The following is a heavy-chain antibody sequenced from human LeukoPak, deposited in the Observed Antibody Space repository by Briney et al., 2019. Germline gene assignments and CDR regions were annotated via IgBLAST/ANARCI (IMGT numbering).Heavy chain of an antibody. D-gene: IGHD6-19*01. Sequence: GGSLRLSCAASGFTFSSYGMNWVRQAPGKGLEWVSVISGSGGSTFHADSVRGRFTISRDNSKNTLYLQMNSLRVEDTAVYYCAKGKSSSGWFKDYWGQGTLVTVSS. J-gene: IGHJ4*02. CDR3: AKGKSSSGWFKDY. CDR1: GFTFSSYG. V-gene: IGHV3-23*01. CDR2: ISGSGGST.